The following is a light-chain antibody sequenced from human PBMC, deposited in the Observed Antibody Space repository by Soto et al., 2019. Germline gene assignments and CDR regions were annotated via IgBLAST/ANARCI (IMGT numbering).Light chain of an antibody. Sequence: QSALTQPASVSGSPGQSITISCTGTSRDVGGYNYVSWYQKHPGKALKLIIYEVTNRPSGVSNRFSGSKSGNTASLTISGLQAEDEADYYCSSYTSTCTLVFGGGTKLTVL. CDR3: SSYTSTCTLV. CDR1: SRDVGGYNY. V-gene: IGLV2-14*01. CDR2: EVT. J-gene: IGLJ3*02.